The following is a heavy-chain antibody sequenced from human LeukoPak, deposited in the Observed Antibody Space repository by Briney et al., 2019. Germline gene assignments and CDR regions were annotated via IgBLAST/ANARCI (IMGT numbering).Heavy chain of an antibody. CDR2: INPSSGGT. CDR3: ARDPYSSSMEDDF. D-gene: IGHD6-6*01. J-gene: IGHJ4*02. CDR1: GYSFTSYY. V-gene: IGHV1-2*06. Sequence: ASVTVSCTASGYSFTSYYIHWVRQAPGQGLEWMGRINPSSGGTNYAQKFQGRVTMTRDTSISTAYMELSRLRSDDTAVYYCARDPYSSSMEDDFWGQGTLVTVSS.